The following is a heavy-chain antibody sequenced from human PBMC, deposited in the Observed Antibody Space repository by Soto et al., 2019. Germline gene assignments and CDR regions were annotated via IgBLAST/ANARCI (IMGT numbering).Heavy chain of an antibody. CDR3: ARGHLRLPGH. J-gene: IGHJ1*01. V-gene: IGHV4-34*01. Sequence: PSETLSLTCAVYGGSFSEYYWSWIRQPPGKGLEWIGEINHSGTTNYNPSLKSRVTISVDTSKSQFSLKLSSVTAADTAVYYCARGHLRLPGHWGQGTLVTVSS. CDR1: GGSFSEYY. CDR2: INHSGTT.